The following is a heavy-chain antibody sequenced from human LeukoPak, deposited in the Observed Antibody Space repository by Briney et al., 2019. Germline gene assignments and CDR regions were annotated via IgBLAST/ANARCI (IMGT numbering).Heavy chain of an antibody. CDR2: INPGGGST. J-gene: IGHJ6*02. V-gene: IGHV1-46*01. CDR1: GYTFTSYN. CDR3: ATNVGSSGMDV. Sequence: GASVKVSCKGSGYTFTSYNMHWMRQAPGQGLEWMGIINPGGGSTSYAQKFQGRVTMTRDTSTSTVYMELSSLRSEDTAVYYCATNVGSSGMDVWGQGTTVTVSS.